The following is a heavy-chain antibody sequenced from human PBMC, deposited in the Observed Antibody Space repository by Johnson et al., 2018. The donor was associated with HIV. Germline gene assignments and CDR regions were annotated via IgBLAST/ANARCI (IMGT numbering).Heavy chain of an antibody. D-gene: IGHD2-21*01. CDR3: VRDDGSDYEAFDI. Sequence: VQLVESGGGLVQPGGSLRLSCAASGFTFSSYWMSWVRQAPGKGLEWVANIKQDGSEKYYLDPVKGRFPISRDNARKSLYLQMNNMRAEDTAVYYCVRDDGSDYEAFDIWGQGTMVTVSS. J-gene: IGHJ3*02. V-gene: IGHV3-7*05. CDR2: IKQDGSEK. CDR1: GFTFSSYW.